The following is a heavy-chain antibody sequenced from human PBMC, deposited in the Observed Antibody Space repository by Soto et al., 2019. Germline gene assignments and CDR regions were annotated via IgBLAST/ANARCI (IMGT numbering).Heavy chain of an antibody. CDR3: ARLQSRFGSGTYYIDY. D-gene: IGHD3-10*01. CDR2: IYHTATT. J-gene: IGHJ4*02. V-gene: IGHV4-39*01. CDR1: GDSITTATY. Sequence: QLQLQESGPGLVQPSETLSLTCAVSGDSITTATYWGWIRQPPGKGLQWIGSIYHTATTYYTPSLESRVFISVDSSKNQFSLKLNSVTAADTAVYYCARLQSRFGSGTYYIDYWGQGTLVTVSS.